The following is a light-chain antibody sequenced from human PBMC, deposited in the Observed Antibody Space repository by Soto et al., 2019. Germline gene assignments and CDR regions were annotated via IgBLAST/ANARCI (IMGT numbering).Light chain of an antibody. CDR1: QSVSSY. CDR3: QQRSNWPPGYT. Sequence: EIVLTQSPATLSLSPGERATLSCRASQSVSSYLAWYQQKPGQAPRLLIYDASNRATGIPARFSGSGSGTDFPLTISSLESEDFAVYYCQQRSNWPPGYTFGQGTKLEIK. V-gene: IGKV3-11*01. J-gene: IGKJ2*01. CDR2: DAS.